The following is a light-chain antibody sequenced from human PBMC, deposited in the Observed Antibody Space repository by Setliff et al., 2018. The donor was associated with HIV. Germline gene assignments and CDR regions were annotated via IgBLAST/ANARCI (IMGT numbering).Light chain of an antibody. J-gene: IGLJ1*01. CDR3: SSYAITNTLP. CDR2: EVR. Sequence: QSAPAQPASVSGSPGQSITISCTGTTSHVGGYNYVSWYQQHPGKAPKLIIYEVRNRPSGVSDRFSGSKSCNTASLTISGLQAEDEADYYCSSYAITNTLPFGTGTKVTVL. CDR1: TSHVGGYNY. V-gene: IGLV2-14*01.